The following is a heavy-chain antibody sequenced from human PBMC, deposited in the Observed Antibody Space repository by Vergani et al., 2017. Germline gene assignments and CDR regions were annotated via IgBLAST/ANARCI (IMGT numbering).Heavy chain of an antibody. Sequence: VQLVESGGGLVQPGGSLRLSCAASGFTFSSYWMSWVRQAPGKGLEWVAVISYDGSNKYYADSVKGRFTISRDNSKNTLYLQMNSLRAEDTAVYYCAREAVAEGYYYYYYMDVWGKGTTVTVSS. CDR2: ISYDGSNK. D-gene: IGHD6-19*01. V-gene: IGHV3-30-3*01. CDR3: AREAVAEGYYYYYYMDV. CDR1: GFTFSSYW. J-gene: IGHJ6*03.